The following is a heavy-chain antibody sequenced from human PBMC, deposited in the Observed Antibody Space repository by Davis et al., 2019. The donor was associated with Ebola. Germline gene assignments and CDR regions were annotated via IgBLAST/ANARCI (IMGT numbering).Heavy chain of an antibody. J-gene: IGHJ4*02. CDR1: GNTISTYT. D-gene: IGHD7-27*01. Sequence: SVKVSCKASGNTISTYTIDWVRQAPGQGLEWMGGIIPIFGSTNYAQRFQGRVTITADESTSTAYMELSSLRFEDTAVYYCATQKSGEPIFHFWGQGTLVTVSS. V-gene: IGHV1-69*13. CDR2: IIPIFGST. CDR3: ATQKSGEPIFHF.